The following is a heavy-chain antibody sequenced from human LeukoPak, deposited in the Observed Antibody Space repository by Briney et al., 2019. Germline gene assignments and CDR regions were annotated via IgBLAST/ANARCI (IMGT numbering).Heavy chain of an antibody. CDR3: ARASGTGWFDP. CDR2: IGTAGDT. J-gene: IGHJ5*02. Sequence: PGGSLRLSCAASGFTFSSYDMHWVRQATGKGLEWVSAIGTAGDTYYPGSVKGRFTISRENAKNSLYLQMNSLRAGDTAVYYCARASGTGWFDPWGQGTLVTVSS. D-gene: IGHD3-3*01. CDR1: GFTFSSYD. V-gene: IGHV3-13*01.